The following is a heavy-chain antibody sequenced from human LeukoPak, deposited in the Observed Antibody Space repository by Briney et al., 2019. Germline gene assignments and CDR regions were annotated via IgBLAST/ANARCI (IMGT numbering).Heavy chain of an antibody. D-gene: IGHD1-1*01. J-gene: IGHJ5*02. V-gene: IGHV3-15*01. Sequence: GGSLRLSCAASGFTFSNAWMSWVRQAPGKELEWVGSIKSKTDGGTTDYAAPVKGRFTISRDDSKNTLYLQMNSLKTEDTAVYYCTSRTTSPWGQGTLVTVSS. CDR3: TSRTTSP. CDR1: GFTFSNAW. CDR2: IKSKTDGGTT.